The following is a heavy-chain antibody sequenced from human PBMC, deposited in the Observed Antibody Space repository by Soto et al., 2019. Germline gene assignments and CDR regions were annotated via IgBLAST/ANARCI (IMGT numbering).Heavy chain of an antibody. V-gene: IGHV2-5*02. Sequence: QITLKESGPTLVKPTQTLTLTCTFSGFSLTTRGVGVGWIHQPPRKALECLALIYWDDDKRYSPSLQSRLSITKDTSKNQVVLTMTNVDPVDTATYYCAHIPNYYQYDWFDPWGQGTLVSVSS. CDR1: GFSLTTRGVG. CDR2: IYWDDDK. D-gene: IGHD3-16*01. CDR3: AHIPNYYQYDWFDP. J-gene: IGHJ5*02.